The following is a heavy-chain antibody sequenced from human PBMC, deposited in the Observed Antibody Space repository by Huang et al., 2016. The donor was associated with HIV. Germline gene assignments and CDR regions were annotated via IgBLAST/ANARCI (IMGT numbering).Heavy chain of an antibody. J-gene: IGHJ3*02. CDR2: INHREST. CDR3: ARGPDYYDSSGREAFDI. D-gene: IGHD3-22*01. CDR1: GGSFSGYY. V-gene: IGHV4-34*01. Sequence: QVQLQQWGAGLLKPSETLSLTCAVYGGSFSGYYWLWIRQPPGKGLEWIGEINHRESTNSHPALKSRVTISVDTSKTQFSLKLNSVTAADTAVYYCARGPDYYDSSGREAFDIWGQGTMVTVSS.